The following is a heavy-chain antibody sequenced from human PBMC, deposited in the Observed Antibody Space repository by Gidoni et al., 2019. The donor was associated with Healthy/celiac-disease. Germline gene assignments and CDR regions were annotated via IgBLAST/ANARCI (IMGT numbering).Heavy chain of an antibody. D-gene: IGHD1-1*01. CDR3: ARGAVLYYYYYGMDV. Sequence: QVQLQQWGAGLLKPSETLSLTCAVYGGSFSGYYWSWIRQPPGKGLEWIGEINHSGSTNYNPSLKSRVTISVDTSKNQFSLKLSSVTAADTAVYYCARGAVLYYYYYGMDVWGQGTTVTVSS. CDR2: INHSGST. J-gene: IGHJ6*02. V-gene: IGHV4-34*01. CDR1: GGSFSGYY.